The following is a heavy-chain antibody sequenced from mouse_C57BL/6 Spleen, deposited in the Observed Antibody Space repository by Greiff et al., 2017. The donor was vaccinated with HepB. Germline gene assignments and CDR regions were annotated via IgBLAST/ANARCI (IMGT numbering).Heavy chain of an antibody. D-gene: IGHD4-1*01. J-gene: IGHJ4*01. CDR3: ARDGNQGAMDY. CDR1: GFTFSSYA. Sequence: EVQLVESGGGLVKPGGSLKLSCAASGFTFSSYAMSWVRQTPEKRLEWVATISDGGSYTYYPDNVKGRFTISRDNAKNNLYLQMSHLKSEDTAMYYCARDGNQGAMDYWGQGTSVTVSS. V-gene: IGHV5-4*01. CDR2: ISDGGSYT.